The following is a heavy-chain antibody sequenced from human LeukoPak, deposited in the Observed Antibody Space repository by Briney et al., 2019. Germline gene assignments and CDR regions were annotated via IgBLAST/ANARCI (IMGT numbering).Heavy chain of an antibody. D-gene: IGHD2-21*01. CDR3: ARDSRGHCGGDCHWVSWFDP. CDR1: GFTFSLYS. J-gene: IGHJ5*02. Sequence: PGGSLRLSCASSGFTFSLYSMNWARQAPGKGLEWVSFISCSSSTIYYADSVKGRFPISRDNDKNSLYLQMNSRRAEDTAVYYCARDSRGHCGGDCHWVSWFDPWGQGTLVTVSA. V-gene: IGHV3-48*01. CDR2: ISCSSSTI.